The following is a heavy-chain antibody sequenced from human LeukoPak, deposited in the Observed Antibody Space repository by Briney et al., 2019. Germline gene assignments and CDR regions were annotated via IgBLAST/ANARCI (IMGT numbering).Heavy chain of an antibody. CDR3: TRAWVRFLEWVLYGMDV. J-gene: IGHJ6*02. V-gene: IGHV3-49*04. Sequence: QPGGSLRLSCTASGFTFGDYAMSWVRQAPGKGLEWVGFIRSKAYGGTTEYAASVKGRFTISRDDSKSIAYLQMNSLKTEDTAVYYCTRAWVRFLEWVLYGMDVWGQGTTVTVS. CDR1: GFTFGDYA. CDR2: IRSKAYGGTT. D-gene: IGHD3-3*01.